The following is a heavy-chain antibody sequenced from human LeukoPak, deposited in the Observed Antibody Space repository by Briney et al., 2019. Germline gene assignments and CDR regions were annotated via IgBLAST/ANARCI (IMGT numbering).Heavy chain of an antibody. CDR2: ISSSGSTI. J-gene: IGHJ6*04. CDR1: GFTFSSYE. CDR3: TRGGYCSSTSCYKNGMDV. V-gene: IGHV3-48*03. D-gene: IGHD2-2*02. Sequence: GGSLRLSCAASGFTFSSYEMNWVRQALGKGLEWVSYISSSGSTIYYADSVKGRFTISRDNAKNSLYLQMNSLRAEDTAVYSCTRGGYCSSTSCYKNGMDVWGKGTTVTVSS.